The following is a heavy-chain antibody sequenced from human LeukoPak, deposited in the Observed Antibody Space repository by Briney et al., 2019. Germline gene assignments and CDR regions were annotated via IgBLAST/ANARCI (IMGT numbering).Heavy chain of an antibody. CDR2: IRSSGDPI. V-gene: IGHV3-48*04. CDR1: GFTFSSYA. D-gene: IGHD6-13*01. J-gene: IGHJ5*02. CDR3: GRDDRGIGDP. Sequence: PGGSLRLSCAASGFTFSSYAMSWVRQAPGKGLEWVSYIRSSGDPIYYADSVKGRFTISRDNAKNSLYLQMNSLRAEDTAVYYCGRDDRGIGDPWGQGTLVTVSS.